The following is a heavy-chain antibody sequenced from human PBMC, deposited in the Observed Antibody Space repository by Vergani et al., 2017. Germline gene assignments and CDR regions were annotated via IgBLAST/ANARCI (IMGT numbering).Heavy chain of an antibody. CDR1: GFTSSYYG. CDR2: ISYDGTQK. CDR3: AKKSCGTPGCQIGYFRE. D-gene: IGHD1-1*01. Sequence: QVHLVESGGGVVQPGRSLRLSCVVSGFTSSYYGMHWVRQAPGKGLEWVAVISYDGTQKYYADSVKGRFTISRDNSKSTLYLQMNSLRTEDTAVYYCAKKSCGTPGCQIGYFREWGQGTLVTGSS. J-gene: IGHJ1*01. V-gene: IGHV3-30*18.